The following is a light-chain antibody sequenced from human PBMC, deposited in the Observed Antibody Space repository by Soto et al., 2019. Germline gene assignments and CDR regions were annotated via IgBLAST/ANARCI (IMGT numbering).Light chain of an antibody. CDR1: QLISSW. CDR2: GAS. J-gene: IGKJ4*01. V-gene: IGKV1-12*01. CDR3: QQASSFPLT. Sequence: IPMTQSPSSVSASVGDSVTITCRASQLISSWLAWYQVKPGKAPKLLIYGASNRESGVPSRFSGSESGTLFTLTINSLRAEDFATYYCQQASSFPLTFGGGTKVEI.